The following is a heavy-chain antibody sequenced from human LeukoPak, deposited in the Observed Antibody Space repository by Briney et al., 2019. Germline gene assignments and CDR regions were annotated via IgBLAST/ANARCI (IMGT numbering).Heavy chain of an antibody. CDR3: ADFGAQ. D-gene: IGHD2-15*01. CDR1: GFTFSSYA. CDR2: INEDGSGK. V-gene: IGHV3-7*01. Sequence: GGSLRLSCAASGFTFSSYAMSWVRQAPGKGLEWVAEINEDGSGKYYVDSVKERFTISRDNAKKSFYLQMNSLRPDDTAVYYCADFGAQWGQGTLVTVSS. J-gene: IGHJ4*02.